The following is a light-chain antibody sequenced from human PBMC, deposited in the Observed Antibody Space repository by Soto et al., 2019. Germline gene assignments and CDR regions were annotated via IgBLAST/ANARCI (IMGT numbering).Light chain of an antibody. V-gene: IGLV2-14*01. Sequence: QSALAQPASVSGSPGQSITISCTGTSSDVGGYNYVSWYQQHPGKAPQLMICEVSDRPSGVSNRFSGSKSGNTASLTISGLQAEDEADYYGSSYTSISTFVFGTGTKLTVL. CDR2: EVS. CDR3: SSYTSISTFV. J-gene: IGLJ1*01. CDR1: SSDVGGYNY.